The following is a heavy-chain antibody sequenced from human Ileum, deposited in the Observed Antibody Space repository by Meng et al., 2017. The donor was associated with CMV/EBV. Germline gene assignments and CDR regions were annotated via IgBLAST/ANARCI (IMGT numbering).Heavy chain of an antibody. CDR3: ARDRGYCSSTSCYIGGSGWFDP. D-gene: IGHD2-2*02. CDR1: YA. CDR2: IIPIFGTA. J-gene: IGHJ5*02. Sequence: YACSWMRQAPGQGLEWRGGIIPIFGTANYAQKCQGRVTITTDESTSTAYMELSSLRSEDTAVYYCARDRGYCSSTSCYIGGSGWFDPWGQGTLVTVSS. V-gene: IGHV1-69*05.